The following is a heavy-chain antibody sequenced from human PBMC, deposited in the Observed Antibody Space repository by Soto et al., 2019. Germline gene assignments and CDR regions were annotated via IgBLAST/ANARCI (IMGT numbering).Heavy chain of an antibody. D-gene: IGHD3-10*01. J-gene: IGHJ6*02. Sequence: GGSLRLSCAASGFTFSSYEMNWVRQAPGKGLEWVSYISSSGSTIFYADSVRGRFTISRDNAKNSLYLQMNSLRAEDTAVYYCARDDGLGLAPYYGMDVWGQGTTVTVSS. CDR1: GFTFSSYE. CDR3: ARDDGLGLAPYYGMDV. V-gene: IGHV3-48*03. CDR2: ISSSGSTI.